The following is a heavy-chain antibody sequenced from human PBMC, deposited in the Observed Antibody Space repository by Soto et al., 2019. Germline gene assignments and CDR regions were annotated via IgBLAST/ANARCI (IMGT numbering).Heavy chain of an antibody. V-gene: IGHV5-51*01. CDR1: GYTFTSYW. J-gene: IGHJ4*02. D-gene: IGHD5-18*01. Sequence: GESLKISCKGSGYTFTSYWIGWVCQMPGKGLEWMGIIFPVDSDTTYSPPFQGQVTISADKSITTAYLQWSSLKASDTAMYYCAIRGYTYGYYFSYWGQGTLVTVSS. CDR3: AIRGYTYGYYFSY. CDR2: IFPVDSDT.